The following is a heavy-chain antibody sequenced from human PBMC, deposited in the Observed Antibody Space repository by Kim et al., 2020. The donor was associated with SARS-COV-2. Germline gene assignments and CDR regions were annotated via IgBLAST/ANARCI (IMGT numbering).Heavy chain of an antibody. D-gene: IGHD3-10*01. V-gene: IGHV3-9*01. J-gene: IGHJ4*01. CDR1: GFNIGDYA. CDR3: AKDFGHGVRGVIEY. CDR2: ISWDKGTL. Sequence: GGSLRLSCAASGFNIGDYAMHWVRQPPGKGLEWVSGISWDKGTLEYADSLNGRFTISRDDANSSLYLNVNSLRVEDTAVYFCAKDFGHGVRGVIEYWGQGTVVIVSS.